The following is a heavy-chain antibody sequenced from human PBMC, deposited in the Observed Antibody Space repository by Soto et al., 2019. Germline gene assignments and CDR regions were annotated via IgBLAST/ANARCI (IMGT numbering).Heavy chain of an antibody. V-gene: IGHV3-66*01. Sequence: ESGGGLVQPGGSLRLSCAASGFTVSSNYMSWVRQAPGKGPEWVSVIYSGGSTYYADSVKGRFTISRDNSKNTLYLQMNSLRAEDTAVYYCARDLLGYSYGYFDYWGQGTLVTVSS. CDR2: IYSGGST. CDR3: ARDLLGYSYGYFDY. J-gene: IGHJ4*02. D-gene: IGHD5-18*01. CDR1: GFTVSSNY.